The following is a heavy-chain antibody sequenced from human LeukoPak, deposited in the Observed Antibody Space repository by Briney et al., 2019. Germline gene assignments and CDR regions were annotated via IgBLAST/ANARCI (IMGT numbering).Heavy chain of an antibody. Sequence: PSETLSLTCTVSGGSISSYYWSWTRQPPGKGLEWIGYIYYSGSTNYNPSLKRQVTISVDTSKNQFFQKLSSVTAADTAVYYCARRSRMTTIDAFDIWGQGTMVTVSS. V-gene: IGHV4-59*08. CDR2: IYYSGST. CDR3: ARRSRMTTIDAFDI. CDR1: GGSISSYY. J-gene: IGHJ3*02. D-gene: IGHD5-24*01.